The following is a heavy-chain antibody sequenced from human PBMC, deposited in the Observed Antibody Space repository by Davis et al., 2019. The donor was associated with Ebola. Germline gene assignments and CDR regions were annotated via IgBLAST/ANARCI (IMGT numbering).Heavy chain of an antibody. Sequence: GESLKISCAASGFTFSSYGMHWVRQAPGKGLEWVAVISYDGSNKYYADSVKGRFTISRDNSKNTLYLQMNSLGAEDTAVYYCAKATVTGPYYYYGMDVWGQGTTVTVSS. V-gene: IGHV3-30*18. CDR3: AKATVTGPYYYYGMDV. J-gene: IGHJ6*02. CDR1: GFTFSSYG. CDR2: ISYDGSNK. D-gene: IGHD4-11*01.